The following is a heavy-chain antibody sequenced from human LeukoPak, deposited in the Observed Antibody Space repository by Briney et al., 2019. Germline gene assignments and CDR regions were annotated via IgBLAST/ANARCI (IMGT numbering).Heavy chain of an antibody. V-gene: IGHV3-48*01. Sequence: GGSLRLSCAASGFTFSSYSMNWVRQAPGKGLEWVSYISSSSSTIYYADSVKGRFTISRDNAKNSLYLQMNSLRAEDTAVYYCALLGGITMVRGVIFDYWGQGTLVTVSS. D-gene: IGHD3-10*01. CDR1: GFTFSSYS. CDR2: ISSSSSTI. CDR3: ALLGGITMVRGVIFDY. J-gene: IGHJ4*02.